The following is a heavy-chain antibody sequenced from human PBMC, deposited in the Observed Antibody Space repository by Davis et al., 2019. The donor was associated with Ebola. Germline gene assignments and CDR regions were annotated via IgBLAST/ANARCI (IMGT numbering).Heavy chain of an antibody. Sequence: GESLKISCAASGFTFSSYSMNWVRQAPGKGLEWVSSISSSSSYIYYADSVKGRFTISRDNAKNSLYLQMNSLRAEDTAVYYCARDGGYYYDSSGYYYSYYYYGMDVWGQGTTVTVSS. D-gene: IGHD3-22*01. V-gene: IGHV3-21*01. CDR3: ARDGGYYYDSSGYYYSYYYYGMDV. CDR1: GFTFSSYS. J-gene: IGHJ6*02. CDR2: ISSSSSYI.